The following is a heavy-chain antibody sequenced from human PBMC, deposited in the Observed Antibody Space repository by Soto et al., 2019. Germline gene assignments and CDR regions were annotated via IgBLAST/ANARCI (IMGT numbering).Heavy chain of an antibody. J-gene: IGHJ4*02. CDR3: ARFAKEENPKVGSWYYFDY. Sequence: SETLSLTCTVSGGSISSGGYFWSWVRQHPGKGLEWIGNIYYSGRTYYNPSLKSRVTISVDTSKNQFSLKLSSVTAADTAVYYCARFAKEENPKVGSWYYFDYWGQGARVTVSS. V-gene: IGHV4-31*03. CDR2: IYYSGRT. CDR1: GGSISSGGYF. D-gene: IGHD6-13*01.